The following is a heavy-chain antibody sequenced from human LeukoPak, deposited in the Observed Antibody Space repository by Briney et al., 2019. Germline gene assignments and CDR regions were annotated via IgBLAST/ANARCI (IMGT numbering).Heavy chain of an antibody. CDR2: ISSSSSYI. D-gene: IGHD1-26*01. V-gene: IGHV3-21*01. J-gene: IGHJ1*01. CDR3: AREGRATTFYDFQH. Sequence: GGSLRLSCAASGFTFSNYIMNWVRQAPGKGLEWVSSISSSSSYIYYADSVKGRFTISRDNAKNSLYLQMNSLRAEDTAVYYCAREGRATTFYDFQHWGQGTLVTVSS. CDR1: GFTFSNYI.